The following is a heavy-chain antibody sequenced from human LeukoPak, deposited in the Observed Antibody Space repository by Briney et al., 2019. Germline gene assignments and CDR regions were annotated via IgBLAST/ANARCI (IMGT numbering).Heavy chain of an antibody. J-gene: IGHJ4*02. Sequence: ASVKVSCKTYGYTFTDYYMHWVRQAPGQGLEWMGRISLRSGGTNYAQKFQGRVTVTRDTSISTVYMELSRLRSDDTAVYYCARGEVPTYYYDSSGYWIFDYWGQGTLVTVSS. D-gene: IGHD3-22*01. CDR3: ARGEVPTYYYDSSGYWIFDY. CDR1: GYTFTDYY. CDR2: ISLRSGGT. V-gene: IGHV1-2*06.